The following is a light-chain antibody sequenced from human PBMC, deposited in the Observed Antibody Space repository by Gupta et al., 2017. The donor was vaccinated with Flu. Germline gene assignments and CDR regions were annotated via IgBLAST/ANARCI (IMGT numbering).Light chain of an antibody. V-gene: IGKV3-11*01. CDR1: QSVSTY. Sequence: IVLTQFPATLAFSPGERATLSCRASQSVSTYLAWYQQKPGQTPRLLIYDAANRSTGSPARCSGSGAGTEFTLTISSREPEDVAVNYCQQRSNRPPEGTFGAGTKVEIK. CDR3: QQRSNRPPEGT. J-gene: IGKJ4*01. CDR2: DAA.